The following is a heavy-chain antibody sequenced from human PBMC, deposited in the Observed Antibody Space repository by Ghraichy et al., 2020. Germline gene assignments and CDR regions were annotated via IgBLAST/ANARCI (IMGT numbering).Heavy chain of an antibody. CDR2: ISGSGGST. D-gene: IGHD2-15*01. V-gene: IGHV3-23*01. CDR3: AKGSLGYCSGGSCDYDAFDI. J-gene: IGHJ3*02. CDR1: GFTFSSYA. Sequence: ESLNISCAASGFTFSSYAMSWVRQAPGKGLEWVSAISGSGGSTYYADSVKGRFTISRDNSKNTLYLQMNSLRAEDTAVYYCAKGSLGYCSGGSCDYDAFDIWGQGTMVTVSS.